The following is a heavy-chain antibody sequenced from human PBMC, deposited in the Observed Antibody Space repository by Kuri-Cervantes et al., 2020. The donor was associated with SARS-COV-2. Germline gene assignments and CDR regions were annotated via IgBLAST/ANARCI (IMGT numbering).Heavy chain of an antibody. CDR1: GFTVSSNY. D-gene: IGHD5-12*01. CDR2: IYSGGST. Sequence: GESLKISCAASGFTVSSNYMSWVRQAPGKGLEWVSVIYSGGSTYYADSVKGRFTISRDNSKKTLYLQMNSLRAEDTAVYYCAKGDIAGPDYWGQGTLVTVSS. J-gene: IGHJ4*02. V-gene: IGHV3-53*05. CDR3: AKGDIAGPDY.